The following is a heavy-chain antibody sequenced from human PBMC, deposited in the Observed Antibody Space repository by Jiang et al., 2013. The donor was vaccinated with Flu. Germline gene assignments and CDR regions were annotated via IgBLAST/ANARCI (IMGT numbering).Heavy chain of an antibody. CDR3: ARVDTAMVMSTYYFDY. CDR2: IYHSGST. Sequence: TLSLTCTVSGYSISSGYYWGWIRQPPGKGLEWIGSIYHSGSTYYNPSLKSRVTISVDTSKNQFSLKLSSVTAADTAVYYCARVDTAMVMSTYYFDYWGQGTLVTVSS. V-gene: IGHV4-38-2*02. J-gene: IGHJ4*02. D-gene: IGHD5-18*01. CDR1: GYSISSGYY.